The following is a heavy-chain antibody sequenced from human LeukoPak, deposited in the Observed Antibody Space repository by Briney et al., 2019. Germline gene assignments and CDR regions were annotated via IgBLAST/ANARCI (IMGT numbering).Heavy chain of an antibody. D-gene: IGHD5-18*01. CDR3: ASGYSYGPHYSLDFDY. J-gene: IGHJ4*02. CDR1: GYTFTGYY. V-gene: IGHV1-2*06. CDR2: INPNSGGT. Sequence: ASVKVSCKASGYTFTGYYMHWVRQAPGQGLEWMGRINPNSGGTNYAQKFQGRVAITADESTSTAYMELSSLRSEDTAVYYCASGYSYGPHYSLDFDYWGQGTLVTVSS.